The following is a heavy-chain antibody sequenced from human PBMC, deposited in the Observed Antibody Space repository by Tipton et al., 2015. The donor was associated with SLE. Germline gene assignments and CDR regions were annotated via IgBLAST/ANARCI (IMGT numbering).Heavy chain of an antibody. CDR3: ATYCSGGSCSSPGAFDI. Sequence: TLSLTCTVSGGSISSSSYYWGWIRQPPGKGLEWIGSIYYSGSTYYNPSLKSRVTISVDTSKNHFSLKLSSVTAADTAVYYCATYCSGGSCSSPGAFDIWGQGTMVPVSS. D-gene: IGHD2-15*01. J-gene: IGHJ3*02. CDR1: GGSISSSSYY. V-gene: IGHV4-39*07. CDR2: IYYSGST.